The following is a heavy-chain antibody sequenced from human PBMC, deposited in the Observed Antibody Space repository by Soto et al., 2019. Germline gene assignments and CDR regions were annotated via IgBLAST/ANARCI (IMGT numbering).Heavy chain of an antibody. CDR2: IKSKTDGGTT. CDR1: GFTFSNAW. J-gene: IGHJ4*02. D-gene: IGHD6-6*01. V-gene: IGHV3-15*01. Sequence: GGSLRLSCAASGFTFSNAWMSWVRQAPGKGLEWVGRIKSKTDGGTTDYAAPVKGRFTISRDDSKNTLYLQMNSLKTEDTAVYYCTTIGQKGSSSSFDYWGQGTLVTVSS. CDR3: TTIGQKGSSSSFDY.